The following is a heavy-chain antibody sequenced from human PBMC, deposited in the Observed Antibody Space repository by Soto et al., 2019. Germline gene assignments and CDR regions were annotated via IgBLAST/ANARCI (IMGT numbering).Heavy chain of an antibody. V-gene: IGHV3-23*01. CDR2: ISGSGGST. J-gene: IGHJ5*02. D-gene: IGHD6-19*01. CDR3: AKDPCTSSCWYEGVA. CDR1: GFTFSSYA. Sequence: EVQLLESGGGLVQPGGSLRLSCAASGFTFSSYAMSWVRQAPGKGLEWVSAISGSGGSTFYADSVKGRFTISRDNSKNTLYLRMNSLRVEDTVVYYCAKDPCTSSCWYEGVAWGQGTLVTVSS.